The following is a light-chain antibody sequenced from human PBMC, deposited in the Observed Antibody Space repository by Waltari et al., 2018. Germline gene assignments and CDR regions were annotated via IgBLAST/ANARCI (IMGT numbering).Light chain of an antibody. CDR1: QSISTF. J-gene: IGKJ2*02. CDR2: TAS. V-gene: IGKV1-39*01. CDR3: QQSYFTLST. Sequence: DIQMTQSPSSLSASLGDRVTITCRASQSISTFLNWYQQKPGEAPKLLVYTASALQSGVPLRFSGSGSGTDFTLTISSLQPEDSATYFCQQSYFTLSTFGRGTKVEIK.